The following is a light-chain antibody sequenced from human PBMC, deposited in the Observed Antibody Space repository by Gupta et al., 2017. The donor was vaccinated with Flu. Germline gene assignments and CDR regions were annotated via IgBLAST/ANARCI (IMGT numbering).Light chain of an antibody. J-gene: IGKJ1*01. CDR1: QSVSSSY. CDR2: GAS. CDR3: QQYGSPPSWT. V-gene: IGKV3-20*01. Sequence: TLSFSPGEKATLSCRASQSVSSSYLAWYQQKPGQAPRLLIYGASSRATGIPDRFSGSGSGTDFTLTISRLEPEDFAVYYCQQYGSPPSWTFGQGTKVEIK.